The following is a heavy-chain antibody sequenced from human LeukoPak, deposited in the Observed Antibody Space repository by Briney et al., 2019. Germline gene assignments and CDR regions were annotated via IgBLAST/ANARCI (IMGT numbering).Heavy chain of an antibody. CDR1: VYTFTNYG. D-gene: IGHD3-22*01. Sequence: SVHVSCKASVYTFTNYGIDWVRQAPAQGLEWMGWISTYNGKRNSAQKYQDRVTMTTDASTSTAYMELRSLRSDDTAIYHCAKNYYYDNTGYWGAFDIWGQGTMVTVSS. J-gene: IGHJ3*02. CDR2: ISTYNGKR. CDR3: AKNYYYDNTGYWGAFDI. V-gene: IGHV1-18*01.